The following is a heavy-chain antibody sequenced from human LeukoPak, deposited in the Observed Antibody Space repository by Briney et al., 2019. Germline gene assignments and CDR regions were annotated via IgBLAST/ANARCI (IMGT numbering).Heavy chain of an antibody. Sequence: ASVKVSCKASGYTFTSYGISWVRQAPGQGLEWMGWISAYNGNTNYAQKLQGRATMTTDTSTSTAYMELRSLRSDDTALYYWAREGGWATVTTMDYWGEGTPGTVSS. J-gene: IGHJ4*02. D-gene: IGHD4-17*01. CDR3: AREGGWATVTTMDY. CDR1: GYTFTSYG. CDR2: ISAYNGNT. V-gene: IGHV1-18*01.